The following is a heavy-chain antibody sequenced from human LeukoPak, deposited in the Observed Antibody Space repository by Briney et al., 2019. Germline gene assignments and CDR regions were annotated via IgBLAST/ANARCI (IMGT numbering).Heavy chain of an antibody. V-gene: IGHV4-39*02. CDR3: ARDGESHGDSFDY. J-gene: IGHJ4*02. CDR1: GGSISSSSYY. CDR2: IYYSGSN. D-gene: IGHD2-21*01. Sequence: PSETLSLTCTVSGGSISSSSYYWGWIRQPPGKGLEWIVCIYYSGSNYYNPSLKSRVTISVDTPKNQFSLKLTSVTAADTAIYYCARDGESHGDSFDYWGPGTLVTVSS.